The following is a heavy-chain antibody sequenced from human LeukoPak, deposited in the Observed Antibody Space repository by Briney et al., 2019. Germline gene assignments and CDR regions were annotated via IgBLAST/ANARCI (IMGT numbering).Heavy chain of an antibody. D-gene: IGHD2-15*01. CDR1: GDSVSSNSAA. CDR3: ARDGTWRLDY. V-gene: IGHV6-1*01. Sequence: SQTLSLTCAISGDSVSSNSAAWNWIRQSPSRGLEWLGRTHYRSKWYIDYAGSVRSRITINPDTSENQFSLQLNSVTPDDTAVYYCARDGTWRLDYWGQGILVTVSS. J-gene: IGHJ4*02. CDR2: THYRSKWYI.